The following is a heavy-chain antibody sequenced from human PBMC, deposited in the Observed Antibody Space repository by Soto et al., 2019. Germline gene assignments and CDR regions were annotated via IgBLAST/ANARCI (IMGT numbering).Heavy chain of an antibody. CDR1: GGSISTTFYY. V-gene: IGHV4-39*01. CDR2: VYYSGST. Sequence: QLQLLESGPGLVKPAETLSLTCTVSGGSISTTFYYWGWIRQPPGKGLEWIGTVYYSGSTYYNPSLKSRVAISVDTSNNQFSLKLTSVTTVDTAIYYCARHPINDLGYPAEVNDWGQGTLVTVSS. J-gene: IGHJ4*02. D-gene: IGHD3-16*02. CDR3: ARHPINDLGYPAEVND.